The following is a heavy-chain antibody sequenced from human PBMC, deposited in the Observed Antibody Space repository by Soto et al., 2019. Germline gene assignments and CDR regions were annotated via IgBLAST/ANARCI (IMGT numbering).Heavy chain of an antibody. Sequence: GGPLRLSCAASGFTFSSYGMHWFRQAPGKGLEWVAVISYDGSNKYYADSVKGRFTISRDNSKNTLYLQMNSLRAEDTAVYYCAKDRSGSYCDYWGQGTLVTVSS. CDR3: AKDRSGSYCDY. CDR1: GFTFSSYG. J-gene: IGHJ4*02. V-gene: IGHV3-30*18. D-gene: IGHD1-26*01. CDR2: ISYDGSNK.